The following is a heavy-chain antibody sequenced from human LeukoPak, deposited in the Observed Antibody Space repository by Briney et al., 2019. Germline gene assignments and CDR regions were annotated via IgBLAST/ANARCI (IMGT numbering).Heavy chain of an antibody. V-gene: IGHV4-61*02. CDR3: ARVVTIFGMGRLDAFDI. CDR1: GGSISSGSYY. CDR2: IYTSGST. J-gene: IGHJ4*02. D-gene: IGHD3-3*01. Sequence: SQTLSLTCTVSGGSISSGSYYWSWIRQPAGKGLEWIGRIYTSGSTNYNPSLKSRVTISVDTSKNQFSLKLSSVTAADTAVYYCARVVTIFGMGRLDAFDIWGQGTLVTVSS.